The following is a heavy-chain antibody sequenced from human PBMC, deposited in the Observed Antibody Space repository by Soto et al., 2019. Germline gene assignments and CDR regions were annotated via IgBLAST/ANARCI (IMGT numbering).Heavy chain of an antibody. CDR3: AKSGSFFSHSLGYFDY. Sequence: GASVKVSFKASGFPFTGHYIHWVRQAPGQGLEWTGWIKPTTGGTSYAQKFQGRVTMTRDTSITTAYMELSRLSSYDTAVYYCAKSGSFFSHSLGYFDYWGQGTLVTVSS. V-gene: IGHV1-2*02. J-gene: IGHJ4*02. CDR1: GFPFTGHY. CDR2: IKPTTGGT. D-gene: IGHD1-26*01.